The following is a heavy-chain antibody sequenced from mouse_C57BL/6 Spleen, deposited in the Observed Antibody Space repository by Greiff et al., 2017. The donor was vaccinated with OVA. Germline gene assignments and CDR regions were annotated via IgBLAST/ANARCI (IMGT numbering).Heavy chain of an antibody. CDR2: IYPGSGGT. D-gene: IGHD2-2*01. CDR3: ARGYDWYFDV. J-gene: IGHJ1*03. V-gene: IGHV1-55*01. Sequence: QVQLQQPGAELVKPGASVKMSCKASGYTFTSYWITWVKQRPGQGLEWIGDIYPGSGGTNYNEKFKSKATLTVDTSSSTAYMQLSSLTSEDSAVYYCARGYDWYFDVWGTGTTVTVSS. CDR1: GYTFTSYW.